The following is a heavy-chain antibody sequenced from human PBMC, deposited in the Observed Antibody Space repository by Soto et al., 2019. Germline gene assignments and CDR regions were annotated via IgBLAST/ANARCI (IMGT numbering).Heavy chain of an antibody. J-gene: IGHJ6*03. CDR2: IIPIFGTA. CDR3: ARDQDKLSPNYYMDV. CDR1: GGPFSSYA. V-gene: IGHV1-69*13. Sequence: GASVKVSCKSSGGPFSSYAISWVRQAPGQGLEWMGGIIPIFGTANYAQKFQGRVTITADESTSTAYMELSSLRSEDTAVYYCARDQDKLSPNYYMDVWGKGTTVTVS. D-gene: IGHD3-16*02.